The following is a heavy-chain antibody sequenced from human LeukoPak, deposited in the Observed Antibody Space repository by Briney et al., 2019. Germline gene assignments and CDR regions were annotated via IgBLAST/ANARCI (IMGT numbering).Heavy chain of an antibody. CDR1: GGSISSSNW. CDR3: ARALYSSGWYIDY. Sequence: SGTLSLTCAVSGGSISSSNWWNWVRQPPGKGLEWIGYIYYSGSTNYNPSLKSRVTISVDTSKNQFSLKLSSVTAADTAVYYCARALYSSGWYIDYWGQGTLVTVSS. D-gene: IGHD6-19*01. J-gene: IGHJ4*02. CDR2: IYYSGST. V-gene: IGHV4-4*02.